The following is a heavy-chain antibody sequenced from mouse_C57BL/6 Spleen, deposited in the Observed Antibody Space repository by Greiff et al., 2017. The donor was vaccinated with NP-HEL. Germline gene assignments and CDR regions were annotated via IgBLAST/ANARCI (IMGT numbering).Heavy chain of an antibody. V-gene: IGHV1-39*01. J-gene: IGHJ2*01. CDR2: INPNYGTT. D-gene: IGHD1-1*01. CDR1: GYSFTDYN. CDR3: AREDYGSSYGDFDY. Sequence: VQLKESGPELVKPGASVKISCKASGYSFTDYNMNWVKQSNGKSLEWIGVINPNYGTTSYNQKFKGKATLTVDQSSSTAYMQLNSLTSEDSAVYYCAREDYGSSYGDFDYWGQGTTLTVSS.